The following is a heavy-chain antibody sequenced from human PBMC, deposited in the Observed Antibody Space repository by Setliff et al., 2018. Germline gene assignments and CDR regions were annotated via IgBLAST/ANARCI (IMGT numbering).Heavy chain of an antibody. CDR3: ARASYGWGSHYKIKWFDP. D-gene: IGHD3-10*01. V-gene: IGHV4-38-2*01. CDR2: ISHSGST. J-gene: IGHJ5*02. Sequence: SETLSLTCGVSGSSISNDYYWGWIRQPPGRGLEWIGIISHSGSTDYNPSLKSRVTISLDKSRNQFSLHLNSVTASDTAVYYCARASYGWGSHYKIKWFDPWGQGTPVTVSS. CDR1: GSSISNDYY.